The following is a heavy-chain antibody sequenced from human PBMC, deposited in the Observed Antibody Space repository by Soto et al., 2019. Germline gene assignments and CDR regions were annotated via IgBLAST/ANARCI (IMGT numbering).Heavy chain of an antibody. Sequence: PGKGLEWIGYIYYSGSTYYNPSLKSRVTISVDTSKNQFSLKLSSVTAADTAVYYCARDIYSGSFRYFDYWGQGSLVTVSS. D-gene: IGHD1-26*01. CDR3: ARDIYSGSFRYFDY. V-gene: IGHV4-31*02. CDR2: IYYSGST. J-gene: IGHJ4*02.